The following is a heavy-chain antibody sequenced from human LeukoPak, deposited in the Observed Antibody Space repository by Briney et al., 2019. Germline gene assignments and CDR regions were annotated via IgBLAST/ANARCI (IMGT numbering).Heavy chain of an antibody. V-gene: IGHV4-31*03. J-gene: IGHJ4*02. CDR1: VGSISSGGYY. CDR2: IYYSGST. D-gene: IGHD3-10*01. CDR3: ARVYYYGSGSYGYFDY. Sequence: SETLSLTCTVSVGSISSGGYYWSWIRQHPGKGLEWIGYIYYSGSTYCDPSLKSRVPISVDTSKNQFSLKLSYVTAADRAVYYCARVYYYGSGSYGYFDYWGQGTLVTVSS.